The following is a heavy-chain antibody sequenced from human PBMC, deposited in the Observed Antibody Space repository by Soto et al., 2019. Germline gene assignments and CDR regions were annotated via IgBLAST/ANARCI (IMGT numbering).Heavy chain of an antibody. D-gene: IGHD4-17*01. Sequence: GGSLRLSCAASGFTFSSYAMSWVRQAPGKGLEWVSAISGSGGSTYYADSVKGRFTISRDNSKNTLYLQMNSLRAEDTAVYYCAKVIQSYGDYEGVFDYWGQGTLVTVSS. CDR2: ISGSGGST. V-gene: IGHV3-23*01. CDR3: AKVIQSYGDYEGVFDY. J-gene: IGHJ4*02. CDR1: GFTFSSYA.